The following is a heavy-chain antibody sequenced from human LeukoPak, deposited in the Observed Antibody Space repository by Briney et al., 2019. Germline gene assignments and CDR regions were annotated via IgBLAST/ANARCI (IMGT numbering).Heavy chain of an antibody. J-gene: IGHJ4*02. Sequence: VASVTVSCKASGYTFTGYYMHWVRQAPGQGLEWMGWINPNSGGTNYAQKLQGRVTMTRDTSTSTAYMELSRLRSDDTAVYYCARATSGSYSNFDYWGQGTLVTVSS. V-gene: IGHV1-2*02. CDR2: INPNSGGT. CDR1: GYTFTGYY. CDR3: ARATSGSYSNFDY. D-gene: IGHD1-26*01.